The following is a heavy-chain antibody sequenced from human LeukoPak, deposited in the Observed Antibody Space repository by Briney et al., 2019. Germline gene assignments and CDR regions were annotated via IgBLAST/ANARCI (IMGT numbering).Heavy chain of an antibody. CDR3: AKASWVSSTDAVR. D-gene: IGHD3-16*01. Sequence: GRSLRLSCAASGLSFSSFAISWVRQGPARGLEWVSSIRANGETVYADSVKGRFTLSSDTSRNTVYFQLNILRVEDTAIYYWAKASWVSSTDAVRWGQGTLVTVSS. CDR2: IRANGET. J-gene: IGHJ4*02. V-gene: IGHV3-23*01. CDR1: GLSFSSFA.